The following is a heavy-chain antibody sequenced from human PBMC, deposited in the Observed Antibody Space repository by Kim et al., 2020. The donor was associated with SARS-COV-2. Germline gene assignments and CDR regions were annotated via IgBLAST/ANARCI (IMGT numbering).Heavy chain of an antibody. CDR1: GFTFSSYG. CDR2: ISYDGSNK. V-gene: IGHV3-30*18. CDR3: AKAHGHGDYGDAFDI. J-gene: IGHJ3*02. Sequence: GGSLRLSCAASGFTFSSYGMHWVRQAPGKGLEWVAVISYDGSNKYYADSVKGRFTISRDNSKNTLYLQMNSLRAEDTAVYYCAKAHGHGDYGDAFDIWGQGTMVTVSS. D-gene: IGHD4-17*01.